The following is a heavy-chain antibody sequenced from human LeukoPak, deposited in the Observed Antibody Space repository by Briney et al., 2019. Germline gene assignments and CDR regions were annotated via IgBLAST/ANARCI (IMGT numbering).Heavy chain of an antibody. J-gene: IGHJ4*02. V-gene: IGHV4-39*01. CDR1: GGSVSSSLHY. CDR2: IYYSGSS. CDR3: ARLLPMIFDY. Sequence: SETLSLTCTVSGGSVSSSLHYWGWVRQAPGKGLEWIGNIYYSGSSDYNPSLKSRVTTAVDMSKNQFSLKLNSVTAADTAVYYCARLLPMIFDYWGQGALVTVSS. D-gene: IGHD3-16*01.